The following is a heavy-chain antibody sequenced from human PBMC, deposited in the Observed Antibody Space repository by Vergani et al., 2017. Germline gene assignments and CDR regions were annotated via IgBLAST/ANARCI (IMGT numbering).Heavy chain of an antibody. CDR3: ARGSTVTYYDFWSGYPRYYMDV. Sequence: QVQLQQWGAGLLKPSETLSLTCAVYGGSLSGYYWSWIRQPPGKGLAWIGEIKHSGSTNYNPSLKSRVTISVHTSKNQFALKMSSVTAAETAVYYCARGSTVTYYDFWSGYPRYYMDVWGKGTTVTVSS. CDR1: GGSLSGYY. CDR2: IKHSGST. V-gene: IGHV4-34*01. J-gene: IGHJ6*03. D-gene: IGHD3-3*01.